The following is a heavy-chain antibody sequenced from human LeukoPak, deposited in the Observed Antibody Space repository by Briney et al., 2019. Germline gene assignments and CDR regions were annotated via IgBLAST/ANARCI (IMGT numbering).Heavy chain of an antibody. Sequence: GASVKVSCKASGGTFSSYAIRWVRQAPGQGLEWMGGIIPIFGTANYAQKFQGRVTITADKSASTAYMELSSLRSEDTAVYYCARGGSPYPGVEVMDPNWFDPWGQGTLVTVSS. CDR2: IIPIFGTA. D-gene: IGHD3-16*01. V-gene: IGHV1-69*06. CDR1: GGTFSSYA. J-gene: IGHJ5*02. CDR3: ARGGSPYPGVEVMDPNWFDP.